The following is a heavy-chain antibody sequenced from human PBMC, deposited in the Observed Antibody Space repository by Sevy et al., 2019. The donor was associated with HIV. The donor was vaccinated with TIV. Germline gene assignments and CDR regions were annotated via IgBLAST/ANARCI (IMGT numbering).Heavy chain of an antibody. V-gene: IGHV4-4*07. Sequence: SETLSLTCSVSGVSISEYHWNWIRQSAGNRLEWIGRISSSGNSDYNSSFKSRVTISLDTFKNQFSLKLRSATVADTAVYFCARGRAMIDFWGQGIMVTVSS. CDR1: GVSISEYH. CDR3: ARGRAMIDF. CDR2: ISSSGNS. J-gene: IGHJ4*02.